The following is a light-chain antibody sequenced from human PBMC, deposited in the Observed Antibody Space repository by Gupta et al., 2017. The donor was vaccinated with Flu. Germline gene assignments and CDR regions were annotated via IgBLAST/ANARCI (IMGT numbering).Light chain of an antibody. V-gene: IGKV4-1*01. Sequence: DIVMTQSPDPLAVSLGETDTIYCKSSQSVLYSSNNKNYLTWYQQTPGQPPKLLIYWASTRESGVPDRFSGSGSGTDFTLTISSLQAEDVAVYYCQQYYSTPYSFGQGTKLEIK. CDR2: WAS. J-gene: IGKJ2*03. CDR3: QQYYSTPYS. CDR1: QSVLYSSNNKNY.